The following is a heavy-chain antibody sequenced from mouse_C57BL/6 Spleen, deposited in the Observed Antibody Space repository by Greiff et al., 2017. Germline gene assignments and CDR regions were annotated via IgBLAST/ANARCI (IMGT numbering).Heavy chain of an antibody. V-gene: IGHV1-55*01. Sequence: VQLQQPGAELVKPGASVKMSCKASGYTFTSYWIPWVKQRPGQGLEWIGDIYPGSGSTNYNEKFKSKATLTVDTSSSTAYMQLSSLTSEDSAVCYWARHYGNYLYAMDYWGQGTSVTVSS. CDR2: IYPGSGST. D-gene: IGHD2-1*01. CDR3: ARHYGNYLYAMDY. CDR1: GYTFTSYW. J-gene: IGHJ4*01.